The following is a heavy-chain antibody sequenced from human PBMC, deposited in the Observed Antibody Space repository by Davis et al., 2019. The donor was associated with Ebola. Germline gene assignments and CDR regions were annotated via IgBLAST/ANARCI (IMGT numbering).Heavy chain of an antibody. V-gene: IGHV1-18*01. Sequence: AASVKVSCKASGYTFTSYGISWVRQAPGQGLEWMGWISAFNGNTNYAQNLQGRVTMTTDTSTRTAYMELRSLRSDDTAVYYCARGNHYAYSGYYAWFDPWGQGTLVTVSS. CDR3: ARGNHYAYSGYYAWFDP. CDR2: ISAFNGNT. J-gene: IGHJ5*02. D-gene: IGHD3-22*01. CDR1: GYTFTSYG.